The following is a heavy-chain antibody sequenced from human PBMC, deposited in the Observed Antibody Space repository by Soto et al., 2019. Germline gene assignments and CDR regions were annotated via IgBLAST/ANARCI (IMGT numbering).Heavy chain of an antibody. Sequence: ASVKVSCKXSGYTFTSYYMHWVRQAPGQGLEWMGIINPSGGSTSYAQKFQGRVTMTRDTSTSTVYMELSSLRSEDTAVYYCAIGVGDGYYYYYGMDVWGQGTTVTVSS. J-gene: IGHJ6*02. CDR3: AIGVGDGYYYYYGMDV. D-gene: IGHD2-21*02. CDR2: INPSGGST. V-gene: IGHV1-46*01. CDR1: GYTFTSYY.